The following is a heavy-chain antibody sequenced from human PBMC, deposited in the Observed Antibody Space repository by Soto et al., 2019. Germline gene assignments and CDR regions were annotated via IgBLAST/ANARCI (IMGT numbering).Heavy chain of an antibody. J-gene: IGHJ4*02. Sequence: GGSLRLSCAASGFTFSSYSMTWVRQAPGKGLEWVSSISSSSSYIYYADSVKGRFTISRDNAKNSLYLQMNSLRAEDTAVYYCAREWIAVAGIFDYWGQGTLVTVSS. CDR1: GFTFSSYS. CDR2: ISSSSSYI. D-gene: IGHD6-19*01. V-gene: IGHV3-21*01. CDR3: AREWIAVAGIFDY.